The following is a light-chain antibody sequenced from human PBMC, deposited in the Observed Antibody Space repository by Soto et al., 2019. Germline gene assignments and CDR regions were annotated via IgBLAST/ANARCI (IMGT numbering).Light chain of an antibody. CDR1: QSVSSN. J-gene: IGKJ5*01. Sequence: EIVMTQSPATLSVSPGERATLSWRTSQSVSSNLAWYQQKPGQAPRLLIYDASNRATGIPARFSGSGSGTDFTLTISSLEPEDFAVYYCQQRSNWPITFGQGTRLEIK. V-gene: IGKV3-11*01. CDR3: QQRSNWPIT. CDR2: DAS.